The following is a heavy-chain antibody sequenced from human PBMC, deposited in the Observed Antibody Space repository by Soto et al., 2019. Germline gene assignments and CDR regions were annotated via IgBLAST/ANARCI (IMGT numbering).Heavy chain of an antibody. Sequence: GGSLRLSCAASGFTFSNAWMSWVRQAPGKGLEWVGRIKSKTDGGTTDYAAPVKGRFTISRDDSKNTLYLQMNSLKTEDTAVYYCTTDRPDNWGPHDAFDIWGQGTMVTVSS. D-gene: IGHD7-27*01. CDR3: TTDRPDNWGPHDAFDI. CDR2: IKSKTDGGTT. CDR1: GFTFSNAW. V-gene: IGHV3-15*01. J-gene: IGHJ3*02.